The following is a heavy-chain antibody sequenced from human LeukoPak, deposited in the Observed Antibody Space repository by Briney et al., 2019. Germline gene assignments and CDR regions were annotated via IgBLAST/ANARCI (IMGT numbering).Heavy chain of an antibody. V-gene: IGHV3-48*02. D-gene: IGHD6-19*01. CDR3: ARERVAVPSSSFDY. Sequence: GGSLRLSCAASGFTFSTYSMNWVRQAPGKGLEWVSYISSSGITIYYADSVKGRFTISRDNARNSLYLQMTSLTDEDTAVYFCARERVAVPSSSFDYWGQGTLVTVSS. CDR2: ISSSGITI. J-gene: IGHJ4*02. CDR1: GFTFSTYS.